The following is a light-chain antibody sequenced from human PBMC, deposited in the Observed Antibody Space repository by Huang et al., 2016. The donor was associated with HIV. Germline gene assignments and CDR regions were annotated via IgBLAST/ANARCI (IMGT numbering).Light chain of an antibody. J-gene: IGKJ2*01. Sequence: EIVLTQPPGTLSLSPGERATLSCRPSQSVSSSYLDWYQQKPGQAPSLLLYGSSSRATGIPGRFSGSGSGTDFTLTISRLEPEDFAVYYCQHYGGSPYTFGQGTKLEIK. CDR2: GSS. CDR3: QHYGGSPYT. V-gene: IGKV3-20*01. CDR1: QSVSSSY.